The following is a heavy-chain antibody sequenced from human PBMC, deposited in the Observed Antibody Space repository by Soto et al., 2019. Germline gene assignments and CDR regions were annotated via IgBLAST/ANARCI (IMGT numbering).Heavy chain of an antibody. J-gene: IGHJ6*02. V-gene: IGHV1-8*01. Sequence: QVQLVQSGAEVKKPGASVKVSCKASGDPFSNYDMKWVRQATGQGLEWMGWMNPNSGNTGYARKFQGRVTMTRNTSINTVYMELSSLRSEDTAVYYCARGRNGMDVWGQGTTVTVSS. CDR2: MNPNSGNT. CDR3: ARGRNGMDV. CDR1: GDPFSNYD.